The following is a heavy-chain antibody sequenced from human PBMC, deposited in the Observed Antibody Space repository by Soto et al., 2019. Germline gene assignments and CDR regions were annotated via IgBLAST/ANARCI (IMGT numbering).Heavy chain of an antibody. CDR1: GGSISSGGYY. CDR3: ASRDVDTTLVGNDY. Sequence: QVHLQXXGXXLVKPSQTLALTCTVSGGSISSGGYYWYWVRQHPEKGLEWIGFIYYSGTTYYNTSLKSRVTMSVDTSKNQFSLKLRSVTAADTAVYYCASRDVDTTLVGNDYWGQGSLVVVSS. J-gene: IGHJ4*02. V-gene: IGHV4-31*03. D-gene: IGHD5-18*01. CDR2: IYYSGTT.